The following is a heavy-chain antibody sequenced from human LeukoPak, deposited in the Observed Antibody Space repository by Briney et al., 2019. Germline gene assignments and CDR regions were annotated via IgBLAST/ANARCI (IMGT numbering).Heavy chain of an antibody. J-gene: IGHJ4*02. V-gene: IGHV3-30-3*01. CDR3: ARASISSSYQYYFDY. CDR2: ISYDGSNK. D-gene: IGHD2-2*01. Sequence: GGSLRPSCAGSGFTFSSYAMHWVRQAPGKGLEWVAVISYDGSNKYYADSVKGRFTISRDNSKNTLYLQMNSLRAEDTAVYYCARASISSSYQYYFDYWGQGTLVTVSS. CDR1: GFTFSSYA.